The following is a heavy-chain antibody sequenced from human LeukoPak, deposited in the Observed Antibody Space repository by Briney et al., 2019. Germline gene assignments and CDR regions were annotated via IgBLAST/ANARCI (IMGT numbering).Heavy chain of an antibody. CDR1: GDSISSASYS. CDR3: ARSYSSVSVLSYYYFYMDV. Sequence: PSETLSLTCTVSGDSISSASYSWSWIRQPAGKGLEWIGRIYSSGSTNYNPSLKSRVTISVDTSKNQFSLRLSSVTAADTAVYYCARSYSSVSVLSYYYFYMDVWGKGTTVTVSS. V-gene: IGHV4-61*02. J-gene: IGHJ6*03. D-gene: IGHD6-25*01. CDR2: IYSSGST.